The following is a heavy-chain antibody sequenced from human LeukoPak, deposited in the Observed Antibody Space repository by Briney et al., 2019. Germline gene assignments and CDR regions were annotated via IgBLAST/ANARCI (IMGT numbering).Heavy chain of an antibody. V-gene: IGHV1-46*01. J-gene: IGHJ4*02. Sequence: ASVTVSCKASGYTSTSYYMHWVRQAPGQGLEWMGIINPSGGSTSYAQKFQGRVTMTRDTSTSTVYMELSSLRSEDTAVYYCARAARPLYSSGWSRGSYYFDYWGQGTLVTVSS. CDR2: INPSGGST. D-gene: IGHD6-19*01. CDR3: ARAARPLYSSGWSRGSYYFDY. CDR1: GYTSTSYY.